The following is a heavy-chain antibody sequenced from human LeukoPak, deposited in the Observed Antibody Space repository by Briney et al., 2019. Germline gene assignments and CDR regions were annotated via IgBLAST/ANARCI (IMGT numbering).Heavy chain of an antibody. CDR3: ARVNVDTAMFRYYYYYMDV. CDR2: IYTSGST. J-gene: IGHJ6*03. Sequence: SQTLSLTCTVSGGSISSGSYYWSWIRQPAGKGLEWIGRIYTSGSTNYNPSLKSRVTISVDTSKNQFSLKLSSVTAADTAVYYCARVNVDTAMFRYYYYYMDVWGKGTTVTISS. V-gene: IGHV4-61*02. D-gene: IGHD5-18*01. CDR1: GGSISSGSYY.